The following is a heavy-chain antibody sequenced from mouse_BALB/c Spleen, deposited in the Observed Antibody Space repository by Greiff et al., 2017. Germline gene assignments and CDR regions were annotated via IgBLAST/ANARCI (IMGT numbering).Heavy chain of an antibody. V-gene: IGHV5-6-4*01. J-gene: IGHJ4*01. CDR1: GFTFSSYT. D-gene: IGHD2-2*01. CDR3: TRDGYGYYAMDY. CDR2: ISSGGSYT. Sequence: EVKLVESGGGLVKPGGSLKLSCAASGFTFSSYTMSWVRQTPEKRLEWVATISSGGSYTYYPDSVKGRFTISRDNAKNTLYLQMSSLKSEDTAMYYCTRDGYGYYAMDYWGQGTSVTVSS.